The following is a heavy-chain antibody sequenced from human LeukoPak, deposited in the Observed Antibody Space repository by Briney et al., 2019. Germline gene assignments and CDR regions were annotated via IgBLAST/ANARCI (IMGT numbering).Heavy chain of an antibody. CDR2: IRSKAYGGTT. CDR3: TRLVVPAAIYYYYYCMDV. V-gene: IGHV3-49*04. D-gene: IGHD2-2*01. Sequence: GGSLRLSCTASGFTFGDYAMSWVRQAPGKGLEWVGFIRSKAYGGTTEYAASVKGRFTISRDDSKSIAYLQMNSLKTEDTALYYCTRLVVPAAIYYYYYCMDVWGKGTTVTVSS. CDR1: GFTFGDYA. J-gene: IGHJ6*03.